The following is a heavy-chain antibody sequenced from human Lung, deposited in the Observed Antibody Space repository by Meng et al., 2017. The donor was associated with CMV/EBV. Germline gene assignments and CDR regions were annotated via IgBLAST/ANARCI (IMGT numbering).Heavy chain of an antibody. CDR2: INQDESEK. D-gene: IGHD3-3*01. V-gene: IGHV3-7*01. CDR1: GFPFSRYW. Sequence: GEXXKISCAASGFPFSRYWMSWVRQAPGKGLEWVANINQDESEKYYVDSVKGRFTISRDNAKNSLYLQMNSLRAEETAVFYCAREFWNPYYEDTHDFWGQGXLVTVSS. CDR3: AREFWNPYYEDTHDF. J-gene: IGHJ4*02.